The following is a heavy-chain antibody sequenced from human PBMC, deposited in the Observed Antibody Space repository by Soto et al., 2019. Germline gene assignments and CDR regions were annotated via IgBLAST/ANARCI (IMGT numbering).Heavy chain of an antibody. CDR1: GGSFSGYY. CDR3: ARDKEVRGFYYYGMDV. Sequence: SETLSLTCAVYGGSFSGYYWSWIRQPPGKGLEWIGDINYSGSTNYNPSLKSRVTISVDTSKNQFSLKLSSVTAADTAVYYCARDKEVRGFYYYGMDVWGQGTTVTVSS. V-gene: IGHV4-34*01. CDR2: INYSGST. J-gene: IGHJ6*02. D-gene: IGHD3-10*01.